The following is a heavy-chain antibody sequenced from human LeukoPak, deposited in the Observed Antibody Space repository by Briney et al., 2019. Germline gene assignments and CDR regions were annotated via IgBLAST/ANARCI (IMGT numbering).Heavy chain of an antibody. CDR3: AKDRDSGWYDWGAFDI. D-gene: IGHD6-19*01. CDR1: GFIFSSFV. V-gene: IGHV3-23*01. Sequence: GGSLRLSCAASGFIFSSFVMTWVRQAPGKGLEWVSAISGSGGATYYADSVKGRFTLSRDNSKNTVYLQINSLRGEDTAVYYCAKDRDSGWYDWGAFDIWGQGAMVTVSS. CDR2: ISGSGGAT. J-gene: IGHJ3*02.